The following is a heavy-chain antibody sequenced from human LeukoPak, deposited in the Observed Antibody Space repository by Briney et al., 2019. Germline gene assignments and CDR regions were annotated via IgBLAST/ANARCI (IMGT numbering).Heavy chain of an antibody. D-gene: IGHD5-18*01. CDR2: ISYDGNNK. CDR3: AKTIQLWSPYYFDY. J-gene: IGHJ4*02. Sequence: GGSLRLSCAASGFTFSSYALHWVRQAPGKGLEWVAVISYDGNNKYYADSVKGRFTISRDNSKNTLYLQMNSLRAEDTAVYYCAKTIQLWSPYYFDYWGQGTLVTVSS. V-gene: IGHV3-30-3*02. CDR1: GFTFSSYA.